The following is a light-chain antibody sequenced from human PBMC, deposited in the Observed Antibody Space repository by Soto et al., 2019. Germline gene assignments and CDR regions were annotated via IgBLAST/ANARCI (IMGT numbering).Light chain of an antibody. CDR3: QQYNSYSWT. V-gene: IGKV1-5*01. J-gene: IGKJ1*01. CDR2: DAS. CDR1: QSISSW. Sequence: DIQMTPSPSALSGSVGDRVTIPCRASQSISSWLAWYQQKPGKAPKLLIYDASSLESGVPSRFSGSGSGTEFTLTISSLQPDDFATYYCQQYNSYSWTFGLGTKVDIK.